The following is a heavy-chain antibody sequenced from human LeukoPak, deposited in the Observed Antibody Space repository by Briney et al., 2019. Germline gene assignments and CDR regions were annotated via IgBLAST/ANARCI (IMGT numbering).Heavy chain of an antibody. D-gene: IGHD3-9*01. V-gene: IGHV4-39*01. CDR2: IYYSGST. CDR1: GGSISSSSYY. Sequence: KPSETLSLTCTVSGGSISSSSYYWGWIRQPPGKGLEWIGSIYYSGSTYYNPSLKSRVTISVDTPKNQFSLKLSSVTAADTAVYYCARLGGYFDWNFDYWGQGTLVTVSS. J-gene: IGHJ4*02. CDR3: ARLGGYFDWNFDY.